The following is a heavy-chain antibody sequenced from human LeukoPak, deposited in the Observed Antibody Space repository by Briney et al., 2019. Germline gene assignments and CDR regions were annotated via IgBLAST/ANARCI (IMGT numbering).Heavy chain of an antibody. J-gene: IGHJ4*02. CDR1: GGSISSSSYY. CDR2: ISYSGST. D-gene: IGHD3-10*02. V-gene: IGHV4-39*01. CDR3: ARRGSITMLVASFDF. Sequence: SETLSLTCTVSGGSISSSSYYWGWIRQPPGKGPEWIGSISYSGSTYYNPSLKSRVTMSVDTSKNQFSLKMSSVTAADTAIYYCARRGSITMLVASFDFWGQGTLVTVSS.